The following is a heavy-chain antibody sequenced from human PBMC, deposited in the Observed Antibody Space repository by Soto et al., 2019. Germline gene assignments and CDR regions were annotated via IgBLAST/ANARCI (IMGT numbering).Heavy chain of an antibody. CDR2: ISSSSSTI. CDR1: GFTFSSYS. Sequence: GGSLRLSCAASGFTFSSYSMNWVRQAPGKGLEWVSYISSSSSTIYYADSVKGRFTISRDNAKNSLYLQMNSLRAEDTAVYYCARDGWGCSGGSCYSYAFDIWGQGTMVTVSS. D-gene: IGHD2-15*01. CDR3: ARDGWGCSGGSCYSYAFDI. V-gene: IGHV3-48*01. J-gene: IGHJ3*02.